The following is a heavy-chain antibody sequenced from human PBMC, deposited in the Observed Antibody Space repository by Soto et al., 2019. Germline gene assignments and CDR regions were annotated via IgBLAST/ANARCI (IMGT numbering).Heavy chain of an antibody. CDR1: GGSIGSFF. CDR2: IHHSGST. Sequence: SETLSLTCTVSGGSIGSFFWTWIRQSPGKGLEWIGYIHHSGSTTYNPSLESRVTISLDRSKSQFSMWLTSVTAADTAMYYCARVVDCANGIRSFWFDPWGQGTLVTVSS. V-gene: IGHV4-59*01. D-gene: IGHD2-8*01. J-gene: IGHJ5*02. CDR3: ARVVDCANGIRSFWFDP.